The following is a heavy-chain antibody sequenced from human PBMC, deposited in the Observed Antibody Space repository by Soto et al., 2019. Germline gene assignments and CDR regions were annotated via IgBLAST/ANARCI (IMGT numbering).Heavy chain of an antibody. CDR2: ISSSGSTI. Sequence: GGSLRLSCAASGFTFSSYEMNWVRQAPGKGLEWVSYISSSGSTIYYADSVKGRFTISRDNAKNSLYLQMNSLRAEDTAVYYCARELNYYYYYGMDVWGQGTTVTVSS. CDR1: GFTFSSYE. J-gene: IGHJ6*02. V-gene: IGHV3-48*03. CDR3: ARELNYYYYYGMDV.